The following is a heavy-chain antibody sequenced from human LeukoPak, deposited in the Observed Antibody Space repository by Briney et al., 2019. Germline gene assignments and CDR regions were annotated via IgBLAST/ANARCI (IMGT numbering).Heavy chain of an antibody. J-gene: IGHJ4*02. CDR1: GFTFSSYA. CDR2: IRGGGGRT. D-gene: IGHD3-22*01. Sequence: AGGSLRLSCAASGFTFSSYAMNWVRQAPGKGLEWVSSIRGGGGRTYYADSVKGRFTISRDNAKNTLFLQMSSQRAEDTAVYYCAKEREYYDSSGYSGFDYWGQGTLVTVSS. V-gene: IGHV3-23*01. CDR3: AKEREYYDSSGYSGFDY.